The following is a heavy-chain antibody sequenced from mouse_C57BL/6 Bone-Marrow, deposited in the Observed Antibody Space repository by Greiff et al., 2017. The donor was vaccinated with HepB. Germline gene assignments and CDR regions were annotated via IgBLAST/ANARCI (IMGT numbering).Heavy chain of an antibody. J-gene: IGHJ2*01. CDR2: IYPRSGNT. CDR3: AIGGSSNYFDY. V-gene: IGHV1-81*01. D-gene: IGHD1-1*01. CDR1: GYTFTSYG. Sequence: VQLQESGAELARPGASVKLSCKASGYTFTSYGISWVKQRTGQGLEWIGEIYPRSGNTYYNEKFKGKATLTADKSSSTAYMELRSLTSEDSAVYFCAIGGSSNYFDYWGQGTTLTVSS.